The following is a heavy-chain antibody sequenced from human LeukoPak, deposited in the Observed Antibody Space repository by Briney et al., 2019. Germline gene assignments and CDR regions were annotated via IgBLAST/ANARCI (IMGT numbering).Heavy chain of an antibody. J-gene: IGHJ4*01. Sequence: PGGSLRLSCAASGFTFSTYGMHWVRQAPGKGLEWVAVIWYDGSNKYYADSVKGRPTISRDNSKNTLYLQMNSLRDEDTAVYYCARDFYVGSKSYYIGYWGHGTLVTVSS. V-gene: IGHV3-33*01. CDR3: ARDFYVGSKSYYIGY. CDR2: IWYDGSNK. CDR1: GFTFSTYG. D-gene: IGHD3-10*01.